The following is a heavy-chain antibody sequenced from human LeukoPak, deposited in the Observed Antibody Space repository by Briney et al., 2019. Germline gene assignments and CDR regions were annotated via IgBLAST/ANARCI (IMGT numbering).Heavy chain of an antibody. J-gene: IGHJ4*02. V-gene: IGHV3-9*01. CDR2: ISWNSGSI. D-gene: IGHD3-22*01. Sequence: GGSLRLSCAASGFTFDDYAMHWVRQAPGKALEWVSGISWNSGSIGYADSVKGRFTISRDNAKNSLYLQMNSLRAEDTALYYCAKGQYYYDSSGYYYGYWGQGTLVTVSS. CDR3: AKGQYYYDSSGYYYGY. CDR1: GFTFDDYA.